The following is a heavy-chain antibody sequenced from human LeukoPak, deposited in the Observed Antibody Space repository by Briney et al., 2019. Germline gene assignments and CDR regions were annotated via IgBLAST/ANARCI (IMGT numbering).Heavy chain of an antibody. CDR3: ARDFSGPYCSGGSCSTGTPGFFDL. CDR2: IYSGGST. CDR1: GFTFSDYY. D-gene: IGHD2-15*01. V-gene: IGHV3-66*01. J-gene: IGHJ2*01. Sequence: PGGSLRLSCAASGFTFSDYYMSWIRQAPGKGLEWVSVIYSGGSTYYADSVKGRFTISRDNSKNTLYLQMNSLRAEDTAVYYCARDFSGPYCSGGSCSTGTPGFFDLWGRGTLVTVSS.